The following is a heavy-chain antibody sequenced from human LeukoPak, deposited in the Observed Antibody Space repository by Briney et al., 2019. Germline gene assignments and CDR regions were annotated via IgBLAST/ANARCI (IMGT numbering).Heavy chain of an antibody. D-gene: IGHD5-18*01. CDR3: ARAGGYSYGGKIYYYYGMDV. Sequence: GGSLRLSCAASGFTFSSYSMNWVRQAPGKGLEWVSYISSSSSTIYYADSVKGRFTISRDNAKNSLYLQMNSLRAEDTAVYYCARAGGYSYGGKIYYYYGMDVWGQGTTVTVSS. CDR2: ISSSSSTI. CDR1: GFTFSSYS. J-gene: IGHJ6*02. V-gene: IGHV3-48*04.